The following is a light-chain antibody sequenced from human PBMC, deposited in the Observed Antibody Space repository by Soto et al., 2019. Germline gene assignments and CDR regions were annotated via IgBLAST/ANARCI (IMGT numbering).Light chain of an antibody. J-gene: IGKJ1*01. CDR3: QQSNVFPWT. Sequence: DVQVTQSPSSLFASIGDRVTITCRASQTISNYLNWYRQKPGKAPELLIYAASSLHSGVPSRFSGSGSGTDFTLTISSLQPEDFATYSCQQSNVFPWTFGQGTKVDIK. CDR1: QTISNY. CDR2: AAS. V-gene: IGKV1-39*01.